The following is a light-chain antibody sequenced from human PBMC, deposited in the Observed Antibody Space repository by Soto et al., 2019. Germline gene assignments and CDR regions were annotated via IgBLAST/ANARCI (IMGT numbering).Light chain of an antibody. J-gene: IGLJ1*01. CDR1: SSDVGGYNY. CDR2: DVS. V-gene: IGLV2-14*01. Sequence: QSALTQPASVSGSPGQSITISCTGTSSDVGGYNYVSWYQQHPGKAPKLMIYDVSNRPSGVSNRFSGSKSGNTASLTISGHLAEDEADYYCSSYTSSSTLYVFGTGTKLTVL. CDR3: SSYTSSSTLYV.